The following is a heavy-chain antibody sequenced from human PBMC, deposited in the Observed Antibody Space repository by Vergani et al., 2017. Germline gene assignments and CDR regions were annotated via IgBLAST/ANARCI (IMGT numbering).Heavy chain of an antibody. Sequence: QVQLVESGGGVVQPGRSLRLSCAASGFTFSSYAISWVRQAPGQGLEWMGGIIPIFGTANYAQKFQGRVTITADESTSTAYMELSSLRSEDTAVYYCASAYCSGGDCYPPGWGQGTLVTVSS. V-gene: IGHV1-69*01. D-gene: IGHD2-15*01. CDR2: IIPIFGTA. CDR1: GFTFSSYA. J-gene: IGHJ4*02. CDR3: ASAYCSGGDCYPPG.